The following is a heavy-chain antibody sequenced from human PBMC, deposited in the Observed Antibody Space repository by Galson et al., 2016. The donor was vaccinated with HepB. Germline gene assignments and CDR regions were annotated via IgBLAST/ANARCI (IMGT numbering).Heavy chain of an antibody. J-gene: IGHJ4*02. Sequence: SLRLSCAASGFSFSTFAMHWVRQAPGKGLEWVAIIKYDGRYNYYPDSVEGRFTISRDNSKKTLYLQMNSLRTEDAAVYYCVKDTAEAPEGDKQGAFDYWGQGTLVTVSS. V-gene: IGHV3-30*02. CDR1: GFSFSTFA. CDR2: IKYDGRYN. CDR3: VKDTAEAPEGDKQGAFDY. D-gene: IGHD2-21*02.